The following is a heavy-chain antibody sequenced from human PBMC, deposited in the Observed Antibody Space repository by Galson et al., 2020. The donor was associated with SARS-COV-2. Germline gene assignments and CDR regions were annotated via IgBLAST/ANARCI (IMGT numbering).Heavy chain of an antibody. D-gene: IGHD3-22*01. V-gene: IGHV4-59*01. CDR3: ARGGYYESSGHFDY. J-gene: IGHJ4*02. CDR1: GGSISSYY. CDR2: IYYGGST. Sequence: ETSETLSLTCTVSGGSISSYYWTWIRQPPGKGLEWIGSIYYGGSTNYSPSLKSRVTMSADRSKNHFSLRLTSVTAADTAVYYCARGGYYESSGHFDYWGQGILVTVSS.